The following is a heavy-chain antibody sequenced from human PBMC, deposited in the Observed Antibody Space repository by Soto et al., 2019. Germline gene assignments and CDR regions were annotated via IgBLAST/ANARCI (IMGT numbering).Heavy chain of an antibody. CDR1: GFTFGDYA. V-gene: IGHV3-49*03. CDR2: IRSKAYGGTT. Sequence: GGSLRLSCTASGFTFGDYAMSWFRQAPGKGLEWVGFIRSKAYGGTTEYAASVKGRFTISRDDSKSIAYLQMNSLKTEDTAVYYCTRDDHYDFWSGYLYYMDVWGKGTTVTVSS. D-gene: IGHD3-3*01. CDR3: TRDDHYDFWSGYLYYMDV. J-gene: IGHJ6*03.